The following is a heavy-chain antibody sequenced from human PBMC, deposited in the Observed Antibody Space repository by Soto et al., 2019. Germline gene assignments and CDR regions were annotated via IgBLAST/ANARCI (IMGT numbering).Heavy chain of an antibody. Sequence: QVQLQESGPGLVKPSQTLSLTCTVSGGSISSGGYYWSWIRQHPGKGLEWIGYIYYSGSTYYNPSLKRRVTISVDTSKNQFSLKLSSVTAADTAVYYCARDSSGWGQYDYWGQGTLVTVSS. CDR2: IYYSGST. CDR1: GGSISSGGYY. D-gene: IGHD6-19*01. V-gene: IGHV4-31*03. J-gene: IGHJ4*02. CDR3: ARDSSGWGQYDY.